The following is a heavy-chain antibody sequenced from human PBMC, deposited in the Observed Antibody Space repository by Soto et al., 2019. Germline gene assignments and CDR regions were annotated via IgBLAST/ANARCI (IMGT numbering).Heavy chain of an antibody. J-gene: IGHJ4*02. CDR3: ARGLHSLFDY. V-gene: IGHV3-33*01. D-gene: IGHD2-21*01. CDR1: GFTFSNYG. CDR2: IWYDGNNK. Sequence: PGGSLRLSCAASGFTFSNYGMHWVRQAPGKGLEWVAVIWYDGNNKYYADSVKGRFTISRDDSNNTLYVQMTSLRAEDTAVYYCARGLHSLFDYWGQGTPVTVSS.